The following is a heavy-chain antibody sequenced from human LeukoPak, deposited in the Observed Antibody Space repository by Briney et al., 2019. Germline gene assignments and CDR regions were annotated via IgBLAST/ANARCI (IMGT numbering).Heavy chain of an antibody. D-gene: IGHD6-13*01. Sequence: SETLSLTCTVSGGPISSYYWSWIRQPPGRGLEWIGYIYYSADYNPSLKSRVTISVDTSKNQFSLKLSSVTAADTAVYYCARHFSGAAAPLPFDYWGQGTLVTVSS. CDR1: GGPISSYY. CDR2: IYYSA. CDR3: ARHFSGAAAPLPFDY. V-gene: IGHV4-59*08. J-gene: IGHJ4*02.